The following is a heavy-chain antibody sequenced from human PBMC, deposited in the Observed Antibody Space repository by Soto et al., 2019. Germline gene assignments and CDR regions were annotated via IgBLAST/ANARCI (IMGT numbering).Heavy chain of an antibody. J-gene: IGHJ4*02. CDR3: ARGRYGDY. CDR2: ISAHNGNT. CDR1: GYTFTSYG. V-gene: IGHV1-18*01. D-gene: IGHD1-1*01. Sequence: QVHLVQSGAEVKKPGASVKVSCKASGYTFTSYGITWVRQAPGQGLEWMGWISAHNGNTDYAQKLQGRAIVTRDTSTSTAYMELRSLRSDATAVYYCARGRYGDYWGQGALVTVSS.